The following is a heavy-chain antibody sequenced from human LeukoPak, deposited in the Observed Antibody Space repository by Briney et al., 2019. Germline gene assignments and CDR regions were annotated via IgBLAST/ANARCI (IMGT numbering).Heavy chain of an antibody. D-gene: IGHD3-22*01. V-gene: IGHV1-46*01. CDR1: GYTFTSYY. Sequence: ASVKVSCTASGYTFTSYYMHWVRQAPGQGLEWMGIINPSGGSTSYAQKFQGRVTMTRDTSTSTVYMELSSLRSEDTAVYYCARDSAYYYDSSGYYYVSYYYYGMDVWGQGTTVTVSS. CDR2: INPSGGST. J-gene: IGHJ6*02. CDR3: ARDSAYYYDSSGYYYVSYYYYGMDV.